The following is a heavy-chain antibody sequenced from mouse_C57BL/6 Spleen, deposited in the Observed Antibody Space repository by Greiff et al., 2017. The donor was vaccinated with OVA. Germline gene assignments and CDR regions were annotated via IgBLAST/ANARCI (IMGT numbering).Heavy chain of an antibody. CDR2: IDPSDSYT. CDR3: ARTTVVANYYAMDY. J-gene: IGHJ4*01. Sequence: QVQLQQPGAELVMPGASVKLSCKASGYTFTSYWMHWVKQRPGQGLEWIGEIDPSDSYTNYNQKFKGKSTLTVDKSSSTAYMQLSSLTSEDSAVYYCARTTVVANYYAMDYWGQGTSVTVSS. D-gene: IGHD1-1*01. CDR1: GYTFTSYW. V-gene: IGHV1-69*01.